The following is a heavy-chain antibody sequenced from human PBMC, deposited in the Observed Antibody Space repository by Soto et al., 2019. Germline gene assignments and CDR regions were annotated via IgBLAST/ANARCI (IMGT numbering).Heavy chain of an antibody. CDR3: ARLGYYYDSSGYQNDAFDI. CDR2: MNPNSGNT. V-gene: IGHV1-8*01. CDR1: GYTFTSYD. Sequence: ASVKVSCKASGYTFTSYDINWVRQATGQGLELMGLMNPNSGNTGYAQKFQGRVTMTRNTSISTSYMELSSLRSEYTAVYYCARLGYYYDSSGYQNDAFDIWGQGTMVTVS. J-gene: IGHJ3*02. D-gene: IGHD3-22*01.